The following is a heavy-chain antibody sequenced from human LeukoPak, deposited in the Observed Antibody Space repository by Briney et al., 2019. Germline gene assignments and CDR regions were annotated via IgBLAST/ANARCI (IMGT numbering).Heavy chain of an antibody. CDR2: LSSSSTYV. J-gene: IGHJ3*02. Sequence: GGSLRLSCAASGFTFSTYSMNWVRQAPGKGLEWVSSLSSSSTYVYYADSVKGRFTISRDNSKNTLYLQMNSLRAEDTAAYYCAKDGYGDYGRRGAFDIWGQGTVVTVSS. CDR1: GFTFSTYS. CDR3: AKDGYGDYGRRGAFDI. D-gene: IGHD4-17*01. V-gene: IGHV3-21*04.